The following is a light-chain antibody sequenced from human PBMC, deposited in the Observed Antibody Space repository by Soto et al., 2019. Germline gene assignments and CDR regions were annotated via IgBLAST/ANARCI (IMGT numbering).Light chain of an antibody. CDR3: QHYNVYPWT. CDR1: QSIGGW. Sequence: DIQRTQSPSTLSASVGDRVTIPCRASQSIGGWLAWYQQKPGKAPKLLIYEASSLQSGVPSRFSGSGSGTEFTLSISSLQPDDFATYYCQHYNVYPWTFGQGTKVDIK. J-gene: IGKJ1*01. CDR2: EAS. V-gene: IGKV1-5*03.